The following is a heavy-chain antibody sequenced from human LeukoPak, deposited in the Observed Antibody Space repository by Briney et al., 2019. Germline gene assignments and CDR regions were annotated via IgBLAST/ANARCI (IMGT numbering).Heavy chain of an antibody. CDR2: IDTSGST. CDR1: GGSISSYY. J-gene: IGHJ6*03. D-gene: IGHD2-2*01. CDR3: ARERIVVVSAATYYYMDV. V-gene: IGHV4-4*07. Sequence: PSETLSLTCTVSGGSISSYYWSWIRQPAGKGLEWIVRIDTSGSTNYNPSLKSRVTMSVDTSKNQFSLKLSSVTAADTAVYYCARERIVVVSAATYYYMDVWGKGTTVTVSS.